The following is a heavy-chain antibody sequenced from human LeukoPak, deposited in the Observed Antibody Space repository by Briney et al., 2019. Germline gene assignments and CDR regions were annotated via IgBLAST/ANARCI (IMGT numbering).Heavy chain of an antibody. CDR3: AKIGTLLWFGELLPTPDAFDI. V-gene: IGHV3-23*01. J-gene: IGHJ3*02. D-gene: IGHD3-10*01. CDR2: ISGSGGST. Sequence: GGSLRLSCAAXGFTFSSYAMSWVRQAPGKGLEWVSAISGSGGSTYYADSVKGRFTISRDNSKNTLYLQMNSLRAEDTAVYYCAKIGTLLWFGELLPTPDAFDIWGQGTMVTVSS. CDR1: GFTFSSYA.